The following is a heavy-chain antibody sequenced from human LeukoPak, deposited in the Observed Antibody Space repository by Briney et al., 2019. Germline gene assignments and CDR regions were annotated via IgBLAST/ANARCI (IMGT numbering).Heavy chain of an antibody. CDR3: AREGGFYGSGTYSPTDP. J-gene: IGHJ5*02. D-gene: IGHD3-10*01. Sequence: GGSLRLSCAASGFTFSSYAMHWVRQAPGKGLEWVVVISYDGSNKYYADSVKGRFTISRDNSKNTLYLQMNSLRAEDTAVYYCAREGGFYGSGTYSPTDPWGQGTLVTVSS. CDR1: GFTFSSYA. V-gene: IGHV3-30-3*01. CDR2: ISYDGSNK.